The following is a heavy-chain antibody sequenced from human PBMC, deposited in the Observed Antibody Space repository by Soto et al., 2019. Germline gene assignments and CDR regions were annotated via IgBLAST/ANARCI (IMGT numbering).Heavy chain of an antibody. CDR3: ARARGYYSPYYGMDV. D-gene: IGHD3-3*01. V-gene: IGHV1-69*06. CDR2: IIPIFGTA. J-gene: IGHJ6*02. Sequence: SVKVSCKASGGTFSSYAISWVRQAPGQGLEWMGGIIPIFGTANYAQKFQGGVTMTGDTSTSTAYMELSRLRSDDTAVYYCARARGYYSPYYGMDVWGQGTTVTVSS. CDR1: GGTFSSYA.